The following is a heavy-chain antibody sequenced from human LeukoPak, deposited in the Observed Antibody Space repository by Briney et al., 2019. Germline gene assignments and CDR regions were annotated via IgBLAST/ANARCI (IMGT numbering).Heavy chain of an antibody. CDR1: IGSISSYY. CDR3: ARAVVTAYFDF. Sequence: SETLSLTCTVPIGSISSYYSSWIRQPPGKGLEWIGYIYYSGSTNYNPSLKSRVTTSVDTSNHQFSLKLSSVTAADTAVYCCARAVVTAYFDFWGQGTLVTVSS. V-gene: IGHV4-59*01. J-gene: IGHJ4*02. D-gene: IGHD2-21*02. CDR2: IYYSGST.